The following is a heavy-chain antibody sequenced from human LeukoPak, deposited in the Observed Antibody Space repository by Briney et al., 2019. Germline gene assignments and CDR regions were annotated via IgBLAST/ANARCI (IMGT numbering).Heavy chain of an antibody. Sequence: GGSLRLSCAASGFTVSSNYMSWVRQAPGKGLEGVSVIYSGGSTYYADSVKGRFTISRDNSKNTLYLQMNSLRAEDTAGYYCAKTERAVNYSDSSGYYPNYYFDFWGQGTLVTVSS. V-gene: IGHV3-53*01. J-gene: IGHJ4*02. CDR1: GFTVSSNY. D-gene: IGHD3-22*01. CDR2: IYSGGST. CDR3: AKTERAVNYSDSSGYYPNYYFDF.